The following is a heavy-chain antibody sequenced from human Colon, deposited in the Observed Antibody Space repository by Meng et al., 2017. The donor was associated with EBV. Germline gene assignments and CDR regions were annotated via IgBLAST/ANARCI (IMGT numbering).Heavy chain of an antibody. CDR2: INHSGNT. CDR3: AKGEPVPGHFLKS. CDR1: GGSFSGYY. J-gene: IGHJ5*02. V-gene: IGHV4-34*01. D-gene: IGHD6-19*01. Sequence: HVPLQQWGAGVLKPPETPSLPCCVSGGSFSGYYWSWIRRPPGKGLEWIGEINHSGNTNYNPSLKSRVTRSIETSKNQFSLKLSSVTDADTAVYVCAKGEPVPGHFLKSWGQGTLVTVSS.